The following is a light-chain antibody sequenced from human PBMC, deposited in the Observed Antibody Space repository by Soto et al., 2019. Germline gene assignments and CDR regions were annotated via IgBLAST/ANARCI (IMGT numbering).Light chain of an antibody. Sequence: QSVLTQPASVSGSPGQSITISCTGTSSDVGAYNYVSWYQHHPGKAPKLMIYEVRNRPSGVSNRFSGSKSGNTASLTISGLQAEDEADYYCSSYTRSSTYGFGTGTKVTVL. CDR3: SSYTRSSTYG. J-gene: IGLJ1*01. V-gene: IGLV2-14*01. CDR1: SSDVGAYNY. CDR2: EVR.